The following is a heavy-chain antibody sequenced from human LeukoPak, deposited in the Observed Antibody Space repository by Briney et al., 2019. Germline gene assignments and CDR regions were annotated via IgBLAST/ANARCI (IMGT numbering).Heavy chain of an antibody. Sequence: GASVKVSCKGSGYTFTTYAMNWVGQAPGQGLEWMGWINTNTGNPKYAQVFTGRFVFSLDTSVSTAYLQISSLNAEDTAMYYCARKGYYGSGSYYNYWGQGTLVTVSS. V-gene: IGHV7-4-1*02. CDR3: ARKGYYGSGSYYNY. J-gene: IGHJ4*02. D-gene: IGHD3-10*01. CDR1: GYTFTTYA. CDR2: INTNTGNP.